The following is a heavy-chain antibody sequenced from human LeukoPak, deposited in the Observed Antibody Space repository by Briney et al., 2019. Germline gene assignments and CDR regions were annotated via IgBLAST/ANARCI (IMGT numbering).Heavy chain of an antibody. CDR1: GYTFTGYY. CDR3: ARSTDTAMVTALPPDYFDY. D-gene: IGHD5-18*01. J-gene: IGHJ4*02. V-gene: IGHV1-2*02. Sequence: ASVKVSCKASGYTFTGYYMHWVRQAPGQGLEWMEWINPNSGGTNYAQKFQGRVTMTRDTSISTAYMELSRLRSDDTAVYYCARSTDTAMVTALPPDYFDYWGQGTLVTVSS. CDR2: INPNSGGT.